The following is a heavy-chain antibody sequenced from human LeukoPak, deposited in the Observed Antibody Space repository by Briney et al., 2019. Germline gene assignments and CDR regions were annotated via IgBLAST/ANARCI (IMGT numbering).Heavy chain of an antibody. CDR1: GYTFTGYY. CDR2: INPNSGGT. D-gene: IGHD2-2*01. Sequence: ASVKVSCKASGYTFTGYYMHWVRQAPGQGLEWMGWINPNSGGTNYAQKFQGRVTTTRDTSISTAYMELSRLRSDDTAVYYCARGGGVVVPADENYYGMDVWGQGTTVTVSS. V-gene: IGHV1-2*02. J-gene: IGHJ6*02. CDR3: ARGGGVVVPADENYYGMDV.